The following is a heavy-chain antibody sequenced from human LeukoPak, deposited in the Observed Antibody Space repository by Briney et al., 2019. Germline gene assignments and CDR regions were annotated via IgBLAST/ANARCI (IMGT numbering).Heavy chain of an antibody. CDR3: ARNYYDILTEEGGWFDP. Sequence: GGSLRLSCAASGFTFSSYAMHWVRQAPGKGLEWVAVISYDGSNKYYADSVKGRFTISRDNSKNTLYLQMNSLRAEDTAVYYCARNYYDILTEEGGWFDPWGQGTLVTVSS. D-gene: IGHD3-9*01. V-gene: IGHV3-30*14. J-gene: IGHJ5*02. CDR1: GFTFSSYA. CDR2: ISYDGSNK.